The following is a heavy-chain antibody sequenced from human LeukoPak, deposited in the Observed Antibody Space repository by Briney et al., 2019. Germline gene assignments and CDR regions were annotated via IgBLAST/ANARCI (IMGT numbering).Heavy chain of an antibody. J-gene: IGHJ4*02. V-gene: IGHV3-23*01. CDR1: GFTFSNYA. D-gene: IGHD2-8*02. CDR2: ISGTGANT. Sequence: GGSLRLSCAAAGFTFSNYAVSWARQAPGKGLEWVSAISGTGANTYYADSVKGRFTISRDNSKNTLYLQMNSLRAEDTVVYYCAKPPSGYWYYFDYWGQGTLVTVSS. CDR3: AKPPSGYWYYFDY.